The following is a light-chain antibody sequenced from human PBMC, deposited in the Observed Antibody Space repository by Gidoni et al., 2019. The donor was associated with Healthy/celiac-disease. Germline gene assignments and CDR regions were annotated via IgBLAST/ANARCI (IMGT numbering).Light chain of an antibody. Sequence: DIPMTQSPSALSASVGDRVTITCRASQSINNYLNWYQQKPGKATNLLIYATSRLQSGVTARFSGSGSGTDFTLNISSLQPKDFATDYCQQGYSTHTFGQXTKLEIK. CDR3: QQGYSTHT. J-gene: IGKJ2*01. CDR1: QSINNY. V-gene: IGKV1-39*01. CDR2: ATS.